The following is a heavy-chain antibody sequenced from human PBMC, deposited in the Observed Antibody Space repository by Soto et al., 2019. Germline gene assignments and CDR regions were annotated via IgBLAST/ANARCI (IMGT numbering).Heavy chain of an antibody. Sequence: EVQLLESGGGLVQPGGSLRLSCAAPGFTFSSYAMSWVRQAPGKGLDWVSTISGSGGSTYYADSVKGRFTISRDNSKNTLYLQMNSLRAEDTAVYYCAKERQATTVTLPDYWGQGTLVTVSS. J-gene: IGHJ4*02. CDR3: AKERQATTVTLPDY. CDR1: GFTFSSYA. D-gene: IGHD4-17*01. V-gene: IGHV3-23*01. CDR2: ISGSGGST.